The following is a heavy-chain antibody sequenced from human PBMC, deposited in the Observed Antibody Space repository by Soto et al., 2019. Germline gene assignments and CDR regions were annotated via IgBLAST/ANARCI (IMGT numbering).Heavy chain of an antibody. V-gene: IGHV3-23*01. CDR3: AIRGSGSYYDY. D-gene: IGHD1-26*01. J-gene: IGHJ4*02. Sequence: EVQLLESGGGLVQPGGSLRLSCAASGFTFSNYAMNWVRQAPVKGLEWVSVISGSGDITYHADSVKGRFTISRDNSKNTLYLQMNSLRAEDTAVYYCAIRGSGSYYDYWGQGTLVTVSS. CDR1: GFTFSNYA. CDR2: ISGSGDIT.